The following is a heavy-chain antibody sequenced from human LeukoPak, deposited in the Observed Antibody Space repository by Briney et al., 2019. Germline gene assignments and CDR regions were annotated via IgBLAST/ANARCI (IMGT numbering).Heavy chain of an antibody. Sequence: SVKVSCKASGGTFSSYATSWVRQAPGQGLEWMGRIIPILGIANYAQKFQGRVTITADKSTSTAYMELSSLRSEDTAVYYCARVGGYDAFDIWGQGTMVTVSS. CDR1: GGTFSSYA. CDR3: ARVGGYDAFDI. CDR2: IIPILGIA. D-gene: IGHD3-22*01. V-gene: IGHV1-69*04. J-gene: IGHJ3*02.